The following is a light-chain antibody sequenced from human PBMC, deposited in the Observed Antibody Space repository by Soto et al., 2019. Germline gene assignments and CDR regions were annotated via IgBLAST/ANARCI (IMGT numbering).Light chain of an antibody. J-gene: IGKJ5*01. CDR2: GAS. CDR3: QQYGSSPRIP. Sequence: EIVLTQSPGTLSLSPGEKATLSCRASQSVSSSDLAWYQQKPGQAPRLLIYGASSRATGIPDRFSGSGSGTDFTLTISRLEPEAFAVYYCQQYGSSPRIPFGQGTRLEIK. CDR1: QSVSSSD. V-gene: IGKV3-20*01.